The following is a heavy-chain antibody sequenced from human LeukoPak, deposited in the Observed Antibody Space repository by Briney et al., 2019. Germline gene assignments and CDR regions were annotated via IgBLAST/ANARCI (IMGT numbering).Heavy chain of an antibody. CDR3: AREGMVRGVPDAFDL. CDR1: GFTFSDYY. J-gene: IGHJ3*01. D-gene: IGHD3-10*01. Sequence: GGSLRLSCAASGFTFSDYYMTWLRQVPGKGLEWVANIKQDGIEKYFVGSVKGRFAISRDNAKNSLYLQMNSLRVEDTAVYYCAREGMVRGVPDAFDLWGQGTMVTVSS. CDR2: IKQDGIEK. V-gene: IGHV3-7*01.